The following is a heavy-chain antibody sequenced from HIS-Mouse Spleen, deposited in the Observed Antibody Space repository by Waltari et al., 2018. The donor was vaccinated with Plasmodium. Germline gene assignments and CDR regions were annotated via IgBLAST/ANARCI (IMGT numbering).Heavy chain of an antibody. J-gene: IGHJ3*02. Sequence: QLQLQESGPGLVKPSETLSLTCTVSGGSFSSSTYYWGWTRQPPGKGVEWIGSIYYSGSTYYNPSLKSRVTISVDTSKNQFSLKLSSVTAADTAVYYCARAFEYDAFDIWGQGTMVTVSS. V-gene: IGHV4-39*07. CDR2: IYYSGST. CDR3: ARAFEYDAFDI. CDR1: GGSFSSSTYY. D-gene: IGHD3-10*01.